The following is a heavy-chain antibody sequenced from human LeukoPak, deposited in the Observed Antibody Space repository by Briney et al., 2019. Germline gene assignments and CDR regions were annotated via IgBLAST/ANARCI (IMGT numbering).Heavy chain of an antibody. CDR2: ISGDGGST. Sequence: GGSLRLSCAASGFTFDDYAKHWVRQAPGKGLEWVSFISGDGGSTYYADSVKGRFTISRDNSKNSLYLQMNSLRTEDTALYYCAKAHPSRLSLRVLDYWGQGTLVTVSS. CDR3: AKAHPSRLSLRVLDY. J-gene: IGHJ4*02. V-gene: IGHV3-43*02. D-gene: IGHD3-22*01. CDR1: GFTFDDYA.